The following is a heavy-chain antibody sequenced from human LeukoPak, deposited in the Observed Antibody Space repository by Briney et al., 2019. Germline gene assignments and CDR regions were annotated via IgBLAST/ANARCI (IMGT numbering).Heavy chain of an antibody. J-gene: IGHJ5*02. CDR1: GYTFTCYY. V-gene: IGHV1-46*01. CDR3: ARSGAPVVPAAKGTGDWFDP. CDR2: INPSGGST. D-gene: IGHD2-2*01. Sequence: ASVKVSCKASGYTFTCYYMHWVRQAPGQGLEWMGIINPSGGSTSYAQKFQGRVTMTRDTSTSTVYMELSSLRSEDTAVYYCARSGAPVVPAAKGTGDWFDPWGQGTLVTVSS.